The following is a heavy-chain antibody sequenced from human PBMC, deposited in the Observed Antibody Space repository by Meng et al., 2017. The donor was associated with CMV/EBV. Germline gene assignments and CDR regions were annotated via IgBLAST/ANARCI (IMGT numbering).Heavy chain of an antibody. CDR3: ASTYCGGDCYWSFDY. V-gene: IGHV1-69*05. Sequence: SGGTFSSYANSWVQQAPGQGLEWMGGIIPIFGTANYAQKFQGRVTITTDESTSTAYMELSSLRSEDTAVYYCASTYCGGDCYWSFDYWGQGTLVTVSS. J-gene: IGHJ4*02. CDR1: GGTFSSYA. CDR2: IIPIFGTA. D-gene: IGHD2-21*01.